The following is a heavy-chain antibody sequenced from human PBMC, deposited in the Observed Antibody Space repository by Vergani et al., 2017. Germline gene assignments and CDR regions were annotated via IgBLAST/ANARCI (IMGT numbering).Heavy chain of an antibody. V-gene: IGHV4-38-2*01. CDR1: GYSISSGYY. J-gene: IGHJ4*02. Sequence: QVQLQESGPGLVKPSETLSLTCAVSGYSISSGYYWGWIRQPPGKGLEWIGSIYHSGSTYYNPSLKSRVNMLVDTSKNQFSLKLSSVTAADTAVYYCAIRETTVVKGFDDWGQGTLVTVSS. CDR2: IYHSGST. CDR3: AIRETTVVKGFDD. D-gene: IGHD4-23*01.